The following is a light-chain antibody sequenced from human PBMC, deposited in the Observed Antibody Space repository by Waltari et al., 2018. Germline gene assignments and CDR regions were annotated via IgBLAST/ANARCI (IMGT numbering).Light chain of an antibody. Sequence: ETMMTQSPVTLSVSPGGRASLSCRASRNINIYLAWFQQKPGQAPRLLIYDATTRAAGVPARFSGSGSGTEFTLTISSMQSEDFAIYSCQQYNSWPLTFGGGTKVEI. CDR2: DAT. CDR1: RNINIY. V-gene: IGKV3-15*01. CDR3: QQYNSWPLT. J-gene: IGKJ4*01.